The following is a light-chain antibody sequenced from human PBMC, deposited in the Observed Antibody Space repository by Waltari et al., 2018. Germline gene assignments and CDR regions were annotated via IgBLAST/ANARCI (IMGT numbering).Light chain of an antibody. Sequence: EIVMTQSPATLSVSPGERVTLSCRASRSIRSYLVWYQQKPGQAPRLLIYDAFTRATGIPARFSGSGSGTEFTLTISSLQSEDFAVYYCQHYINWPHTSGQGTKLEIK. CDR3: QHYINWPHT. CDR2: DAF. J-gene: IGKJ2*01. CDR1: RSIRSY. V-gene: IGKV3-15*01.